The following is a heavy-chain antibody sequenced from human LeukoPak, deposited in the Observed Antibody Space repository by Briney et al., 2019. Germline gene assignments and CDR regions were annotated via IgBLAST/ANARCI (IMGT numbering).Heavy chain of an antibody. Sequence: ASVKVSCKASGYTFTDYFIHWVRQAPGHGLEWMGWINPNIGDASYAQKFQDRVTMTRDRSINTAYMELSRLTSDDTAVYYCARMALDGGDSIGFDSWGQGTPVTVSS. V-gene: IGHV1-2*02. D-gene: IGHD2-21*02. CDR2: INPNIGDA. CDR3: ARMALDGGDSIGFDS. J-gene: IGHJ5*01. CDR1: GYTFTDYF.